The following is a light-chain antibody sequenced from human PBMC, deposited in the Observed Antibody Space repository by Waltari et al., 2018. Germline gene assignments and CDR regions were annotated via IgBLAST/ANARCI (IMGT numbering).Light chain of an antibody. Sequence: IVMTQSPDSLAVSLGERATINCKSSQSVLYSSNNKNYLAWYQQKPGQPPKLLIYWASTRESGAPDRFSGSGSGTDFTLTISSLQAEDVAVYYCQQYYSTPWTFGQGTKVEIK. CDR2: WAS. V-gene: IGKV4-1*01. CDR3: QQYYSTPWT. J-gene: IGKJ1*01. CDR1: QSVLYSSNNKNY.